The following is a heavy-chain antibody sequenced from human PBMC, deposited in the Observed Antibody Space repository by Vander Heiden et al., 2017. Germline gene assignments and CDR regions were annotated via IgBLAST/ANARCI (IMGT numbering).Heavy chain of an antibody. D-gene: IGHD4-17*01. CDR1: GGSISSGGYY. V-gene: IGHV4-31*01. J-gene: IGHJ4*02. CDR3: ARARGDDYGEDYFDD. CDR2: IYYSGSS. Sequence: QVQLQELGPGLGNPSHTLSLTCTVSGGSISSGGYYWSWIRQHPGKGGEWIGYIYYSGSSYYNPSVKSQVTISVDTSKNQYSLKLSSVTAAGTAVDYCARARGDDYGEDYFDDWGQGTLVTVSS.